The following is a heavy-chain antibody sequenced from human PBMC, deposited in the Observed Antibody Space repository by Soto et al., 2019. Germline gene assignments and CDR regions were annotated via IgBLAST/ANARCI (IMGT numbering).Heavy chain of an antibody. CDR1: GFSLSNARMG. CDR2: IFSNDEK. J-gene: IGHJ6*02. CDR3: ARMGGPVIGGAGTYYYYGLDV. Sequence: SRPTLANPTEPLTLTCTVSGFSLSNARMGVSWIRQPPGKALESLAHIFSNDEKSFTTSLKSRLTISQVPSKSQVVLTMTNIEAVGTATYYCARMGGPVIGGAGTYYYYGLDVWGPGATVTVSS. D-gene: IGHD6-13*01. V-gene: IGHV2-26*01.